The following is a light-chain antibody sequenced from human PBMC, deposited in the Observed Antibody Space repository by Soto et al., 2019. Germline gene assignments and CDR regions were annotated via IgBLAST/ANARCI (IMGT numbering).Light chain of an antibody. V-gene: IGKV1-5*01. Sequence: DIQMTQSPSTLSASVGDRVTISCRASQSISSWLAWYQQKPGKAPELLIYDVSTLQSAVPSRFSGSGSGTEFTLTISCLQPDDFATYYCQQYRSLRTFGQGTKVEIK. J-gene: IGKJ2*01. CDR1: QSISSW. CDR3: QQYRSLRT. CDR2: DVS.